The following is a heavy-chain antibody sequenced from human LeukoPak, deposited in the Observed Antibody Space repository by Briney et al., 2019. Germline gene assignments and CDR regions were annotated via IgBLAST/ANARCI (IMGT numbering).Heavy chain of an antibody. V-gene: IGHV4-4*07. CDR3: ARERDQLASIRFDC. J-gene: IGHJ4*02. CDR2: IYISGST. CDR1: GDPKSSSL. D-gene: IGHD5-12*01. Sequence: SETLSHTRTVSGDPKSSSLRSWIRQPAGKGLEYIGRIYISGSTNYNPSLQSRVTMSLDTSKNQFSLKLSSVTAADTAVYYCARERDQLASIRFDCWGRASLVTVSS.